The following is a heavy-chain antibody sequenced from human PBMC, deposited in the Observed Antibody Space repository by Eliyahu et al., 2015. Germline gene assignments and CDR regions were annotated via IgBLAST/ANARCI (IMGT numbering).Heavy chain of an antibody. D-gene: IGHD6-19*01. CDR1: GGSFSGYS. CDR3: ARLSAVAGTSDS. CDR2: IFHSGST. Sequence: QVQLQQWGPGLLKPSETLSLTCAVYGGSFSGYSWSWIRQPPGKGLEWIGEIFHSGSTDYNPSLKSRVTISIDTSKNQFSLKVNSVTAADTAVYYCARLSAVAGTSDSWGRGTLVTVSS. V-gene: IGHV4-34*12. J-gene: IGHJ4*02.